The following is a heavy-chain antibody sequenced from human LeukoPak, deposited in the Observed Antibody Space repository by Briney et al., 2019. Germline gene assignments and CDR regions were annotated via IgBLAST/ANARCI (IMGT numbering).Heavy chain of an antibody. V-gene: IGHV1-18*01. CDR2: ISAYNGNT. Sequence: ASVKVSCKASGYTFTSYGISWMRQAPGQGLEWMGWISAYNGNTNYAQKLQGRVTMTTDTSTSTAYMELRSLRSDDTAVYYCARTGYCSSTSCYYYYYYMDVWGKGTTVTVSS. J-gene: IGHJ6*03. CDR3: ARTGYCSSTSCYYYYYYMDV. D-gene: IGHD2-2*01. CDR1: GYTFTSYG.